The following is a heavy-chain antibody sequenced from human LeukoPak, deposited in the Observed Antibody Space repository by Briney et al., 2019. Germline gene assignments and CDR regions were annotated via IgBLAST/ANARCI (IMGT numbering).Heavy chain of an antibody. Sequence: GRSLRLSCAASGFTFSSYGMHWVRQAPGKGLEWVAVISYDGSNKYYADSVKGRFTISRDNSKNTLYLQMNSLRAEDTAVYYCAKSGLLESISPKKFDHWGQGTLVTVSS. CDR2: ISYDGSNK. D-gene: IGHD1-14*01. J-gene: IGHJ4*02. CDR1: GFTFSSYG. CDR3: AKSGLLESISPKKFDH. V-gene: IGHV3-30*18.